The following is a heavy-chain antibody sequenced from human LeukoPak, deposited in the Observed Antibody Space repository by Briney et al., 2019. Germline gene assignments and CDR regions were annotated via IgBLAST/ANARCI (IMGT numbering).Heavy chain of an antibody. Sequence: PGWSLRLSCAASLFTLDDYGMSWVGQAPGKGLEWVSGINWNGGSTGYADSVKGRFNISRENAKNSLYLQMNSLRAEDTALYYCARGGGYYDSSGYHDAFDIWGQGTMVTVSS. D-gene: IGHD3-22*01. CDR1: LFTLDDYG. J-gene: IGHJ3*02. CDR3: ARGGGYYDSSGYHDAFDI. CDR2: INWNGGST. V-gene: IGHV3-20*04.